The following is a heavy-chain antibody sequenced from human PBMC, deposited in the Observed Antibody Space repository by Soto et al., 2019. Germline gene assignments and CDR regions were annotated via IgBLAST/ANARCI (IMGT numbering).Heavy chain of an antibody. CDR3: ARAVAPYFGTWFDP. CDR2: ISHTGST. Sequence: SETLSLTCAVSGGSITSGNSYSWSWIRQPPGKGLEWIGSISHTGSTSYNPSLKSRLTMSVDKSKNQFSLRLSSVTAADMAVYYCARAVAPYFGTWFDPWGQGILVTV. CDR1: GGSITSGNSYS. V-gene: IGHV4-30-2*01. J-gene: IGHJ5*02. D-gene: IGHD3-10*01.